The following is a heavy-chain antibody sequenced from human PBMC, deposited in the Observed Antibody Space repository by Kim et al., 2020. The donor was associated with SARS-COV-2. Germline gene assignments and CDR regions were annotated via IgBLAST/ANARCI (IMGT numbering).Heavy chain of an antibody. J-gene: IGHJ4*02. CDR2: IWYDGNNK. CDR3: ARDRSLYGDYFCSSD. Sequence: GGSLRLSCAASGFTFSTYGMHWVRQAPGKGLEWVAVIWYDGNNKYYADSVKGRFTISRDNSKNTLYLQMNSLRAEDTAVYYCARDRSLYGDYFCSSDWGQGTLVTVSS. V-gene: IGHV3-33*01. CDR1: GFTFSTYG. D-gene: IGHD4-17*01.